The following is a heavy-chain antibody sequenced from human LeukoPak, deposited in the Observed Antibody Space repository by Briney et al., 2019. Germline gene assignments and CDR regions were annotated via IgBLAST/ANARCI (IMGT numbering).Heavy chain of an antibody. Sequence: GRSLRLSCAASGFSFSSYAMHWVRQAPGEGLEWVAVISYDGSNKYYADSVKGRFTISRDNSKNTLYLQMNSLRAEDTAVYYCARDLERLAAAGQFYYYGMDVWGQGTTVTVSS. CDR2: ISYDGSNK. J-gene: IGHJ6*02. CDR1: GFSFSSYA. CDR3: ARDLERLAAAGQFYYYGMDV. D-gene: IGHD6-13*01. V-gene: IGHV3-30-3*01.